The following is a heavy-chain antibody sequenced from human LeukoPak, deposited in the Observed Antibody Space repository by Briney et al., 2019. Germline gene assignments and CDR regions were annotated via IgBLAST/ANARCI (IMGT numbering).Heavy chain of an antibody. Sequence: GASVKVSCKASGYTFTGYYMHWVRQAPGQGLEWMGWINPNSGGTNYAQKFQGRVTMTRDTSISTAYMELSRLRSDDTAVYYCARVYYGSGSYYDNWFDPWGHGTLVTVSS. CDR1: GYTFTGYY. V-gene: IGHV1-2*02. CDR3: ARVYYGSGSYYDNWFDP. D-gene: IGHD3-10*01. J-gene: IGHJ5*02. CDR2: INPNSGGT.